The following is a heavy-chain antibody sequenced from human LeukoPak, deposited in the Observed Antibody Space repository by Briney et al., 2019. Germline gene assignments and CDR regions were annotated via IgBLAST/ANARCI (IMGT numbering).Heavy chain of an antibody. Sequence: GGSLRLSCAASGFTFSSYGMHWVRQAPGKGLEWVAVISYDGSNKYYADSVKGRFTISRDNSKNTLYLQMNSLRAEDTAVYYCAKEIAARHYYYYGMDVWAKGPRSPSP. J-gene: IGHJ6*02. CDR3: AKEIAARHYYYYGMDV. V-gene: IGHV3-30*18. CDR2: ISYDGSNK. D-gene: IGHD6-6*01. CDR1: GFTFSSYG.